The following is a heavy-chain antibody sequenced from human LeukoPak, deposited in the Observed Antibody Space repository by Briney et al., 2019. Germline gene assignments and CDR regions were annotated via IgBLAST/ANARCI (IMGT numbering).Heavy chain of an antibody. V-gene: IGHV4-4*07. CDR1: GGSLSSYY. CDR3: AREETAAAINWFDP. D-gene: IGHD6-13*01. CDR2: IYTSGST. J-gene: IGHJ5*02. Sequence: SETLSLTCTVSGGSLSSYYWSWIRQPAGEGLEWIGRIYTSGSTNYNPSLKSRVTMSVDTSKNQFSLKLSSVTAADTAVYYCAREETAAAINWFDPWGQGTLVTVSS.